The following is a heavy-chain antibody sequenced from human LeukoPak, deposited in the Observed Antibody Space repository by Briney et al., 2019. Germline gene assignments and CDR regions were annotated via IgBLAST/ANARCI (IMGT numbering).Heavy chain of an antibody. V-gene: IGHV4-59*01. Sequence: SETLSLTCTVSGGSISSYYWSWIRQPPGKGLEWIGYIYYSGSTNYNPSLKSRVTISVDTSKNQFSLKLSSVTAADTAVYYCARVGIVVVPAAKSFDYWGQGTLVTVSS. CDR2: IYYSGST. J-gene: IGHJ4*02. CDR3: ARVGIVVVPAAKSFDY. CDR1: GGSISSYY. D-gene: IGHD2-2*01.